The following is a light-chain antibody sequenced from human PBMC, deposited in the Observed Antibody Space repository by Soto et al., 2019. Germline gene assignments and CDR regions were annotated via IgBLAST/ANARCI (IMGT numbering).Light chain of an antibody. J-gene: IGLJ2*01. V-gene: IGLV9-49*01. CDR1: SGYSNYK. CDR2: VGTGGIVG. CDR3: GADHGSGSNCPHVV. Sequence: QPVLTQPPSASASLGASVTLTCTLSSGYSNYKVDWYQQRPGKGPRFVMRVGTGGIVGSKGDGIPDRFSVLGSGLNRYLTIKNIQEEDESDYHCGADHGSGSNCPHVVFGGGTKLTVL.